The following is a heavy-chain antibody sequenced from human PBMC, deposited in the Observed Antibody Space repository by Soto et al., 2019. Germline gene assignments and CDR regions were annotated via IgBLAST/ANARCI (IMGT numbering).Heavy chain of an antibody. V-gene: IGHV3-23*01. Sequence: GGSLRLSCAASGFSFSTYAMSWVRQAPGKGLEWVSGISGSGGTTYYADSVKGRFTISRDNSKNTLYLQVNSLRVEDTAVYYCAKDLAAAGTISRYFQHWGQGTLVTVSS. J-gene: IGHJ1*01. CDR3: AKDLAAAGTISRYFQH. D-gene: IGHD6-13*01. CDR2: ISGSGGTT. CDR1: GFSFSTYA.